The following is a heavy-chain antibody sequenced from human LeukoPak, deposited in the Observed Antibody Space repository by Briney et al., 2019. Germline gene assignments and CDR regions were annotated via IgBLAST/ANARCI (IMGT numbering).Heavy chain of an antibody. CDR2: IYPGDSDT. CDR1: GYSFTSYW. Sequence: GESLKISCMGSGYSFTSYWIGWVRQMPGKGLEWMGIIYPGDSDTRYNPAFQGQVTISADKSISAAYLQWSSLKASDTAIYYCARRGDRSAYYYDYWGQGTLVTVSS. V-gene: IGHV5-51*01. J-gene: IGHJ4*02. D-gene: IGHD3-22*01. CDR3: ARRGDRSAYYYDY.